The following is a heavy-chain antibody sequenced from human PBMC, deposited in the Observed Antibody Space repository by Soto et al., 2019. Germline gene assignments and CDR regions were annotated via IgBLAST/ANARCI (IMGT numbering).Heavy chain of an antibody. D-gene: IGHD2-21*02. CDR3: ARGVETGSAQSYFYYYGMDV. CDR2: ISYDASNK. CDR1: GFTFSSYA. Sequence: QVQLVESGGGVVQPGRSLRLSCAASGFTFSSYAMHWVRQAPGKGLEWVAVISYDASNKYYADSVKGRFTISRDNSKNSMYLQMISLRAEDRAVYYCARGVETGSAQSYFYYYGMDVWGQGTTVTVSS. V-gene: IGHV3-30-3*01. J-gene: IGHJ6*02.